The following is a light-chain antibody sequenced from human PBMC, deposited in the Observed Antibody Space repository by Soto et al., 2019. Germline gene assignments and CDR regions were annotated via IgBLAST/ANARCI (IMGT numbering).Light chain of an antibody. CDR2: GAS. CDR3: QQTDNIPRT. J-gene: IGKJ1*01. V-gene: IGKV1-39*01. Sequence: DIQMTQSPASLSASLGDRVTITCRASQSIASSLNWYQQKPGKAPKLLIYGASTLDSGVPARFSGSGSGTDFTLTVSSLQVEDFATYYCQQTDNIPRTFGQGTKVDVK. CDR1: QSIASS.